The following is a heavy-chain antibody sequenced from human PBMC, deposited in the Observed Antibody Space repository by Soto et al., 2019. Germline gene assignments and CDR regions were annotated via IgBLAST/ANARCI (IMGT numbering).Heavy chain of an antibody. D-gene: IGHD2-8*01. Sequence: QVQLQESGPGLVKPSGTLSLTCTVSGASISSTSSGDWWSWVRQPPGKGLEWIGEIHHSGSTNYNPSLRCRFTVSVDKSKTQFPRGLGFVSAADAAVYYCAKMVGATLVDYWGQGTLVTVPS. J-gene: IGHJ4*02. CDR1: GASISSTSSGDW. CDR3: AKMVGATLVDY. CDR2: IHHSGST. V-gene: IGHV4-4*02.